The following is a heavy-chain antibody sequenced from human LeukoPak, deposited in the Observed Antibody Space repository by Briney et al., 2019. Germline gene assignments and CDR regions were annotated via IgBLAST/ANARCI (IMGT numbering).Heavy chain of an antibody. CDR3: AGGYAFDV. CDR2: TYCRSQWKN. V-gene: IGHV6-1*01. J-gene: IGHJ3*01. CDR1: GDSVSNNNYA. Sequence: SQTLSLTCAISGDSVSNNNYAWNWIRQSPSRGLEWLGRTYCRSQWKNDYARSVMSRISVDPDTSKNQFSLHLSSVPPDDTAVYYCAGGYAFDVWGQGTMVTVSS.